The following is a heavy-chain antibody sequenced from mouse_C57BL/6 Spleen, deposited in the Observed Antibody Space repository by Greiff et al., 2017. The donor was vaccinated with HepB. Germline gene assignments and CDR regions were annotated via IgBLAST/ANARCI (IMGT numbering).Heavy chain of an antibody. D-gene: IGHD1-1*01. Sequence: EVKLVESGAELVRPGASVKLSCTASGFNIKDDYMHWVKQRPEQGLEWIGWIDPENGDTEYASKFQGKATITADTSSNTAYLQLSSLTSEDTAVYYCTTYYYYGSSYAMDYWGQGTSDTVSS. CDR1: GFNIKDDY. V-gene: IGHV14-4*01. J-gene: IGHJ4*01. CDR2: IDPENGDT. CDR3: TTYYYYGSSYAMDY.